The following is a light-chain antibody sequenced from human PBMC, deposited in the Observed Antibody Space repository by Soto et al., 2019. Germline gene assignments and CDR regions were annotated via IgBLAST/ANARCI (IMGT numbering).Light chain of an antibody. CDR1: QSVLSSSNNKNQ. CDR3: QQYYNTPWT. CDR2: WAS. V-gene: IGKV4-1*01. Sequence: DIVMTQSPDSLAVSLGERATINCKSSQSVLSSSNNKNQLGWYQQKPGQPPKLLIYWASTRESGVPDRFSGSGSGTDFTLNISSLQAEDVAVYYCQQYYNTPWTFGQGTKVEIK. J-gene: IGKJ1*01.